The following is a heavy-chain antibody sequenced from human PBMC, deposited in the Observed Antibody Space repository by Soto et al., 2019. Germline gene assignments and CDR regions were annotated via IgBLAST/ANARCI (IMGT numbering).Heavy chain of an antibody. CDR2: INTAGSTK. CDR1: GFTFSNFE. J-gene: IGHJ6*02. CDR3: ARAECSSPDCLTAYYSYGLDV. V-gene: IGHV3-48*03. Sequence: GESLRLSCAASGFTFSNFEMHWVRQAPGKGLEWASYINTAGSTKYYAESVKGRFTISRENARNSLFLQMNSLRAEDTAVYYCARAECSSPDCLTAYYSYGLDVWGQGSTVTVSS. D-gene: IGHD3-9*01.